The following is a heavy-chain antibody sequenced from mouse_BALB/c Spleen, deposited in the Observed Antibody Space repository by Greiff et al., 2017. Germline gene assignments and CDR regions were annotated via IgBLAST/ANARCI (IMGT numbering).Heavy chain of an antibody. CDR2: IWGDGST. Sequence: VQVVESGPGLVAPSQSLSITCTVSGFSLTGYGVNWVRQPPGKGLEWLGMIWGDGSTDYNSALKSRLSISKDNSKSQVFLKMNSLQTDDTARSYGARGGYGSSYTFFAYWGQGTLVTVSA. V-gene: IGHV2-6-7*01. J-gene: IGHJ3*01. CDR3: ARGGYGSSYTFFAY. D-gene: IGHD1-1*01. CDR1: GFSLTGYG.